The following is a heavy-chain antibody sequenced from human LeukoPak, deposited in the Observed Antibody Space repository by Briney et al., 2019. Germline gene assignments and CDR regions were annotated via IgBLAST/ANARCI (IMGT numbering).Heavy chain of an antibody. V-gene: IGHV3-48*04. J-gene: IGHJ4*02. CDR1: GFTFSRVW. CDR3: ARDVAYSAFDY. Sequence: GGSLRLSCAASGFTFSRVWMNWVRQAPGKGLEWVSYISSSGSTIYYADSVKGRFTISRDNAKNSLYLQMNSLRAEDTGVFYCARDVAYSAFDYWGQGTLVTVSS. D-gene: IGHD2-21*01. CDR2: ISSSGSTI.